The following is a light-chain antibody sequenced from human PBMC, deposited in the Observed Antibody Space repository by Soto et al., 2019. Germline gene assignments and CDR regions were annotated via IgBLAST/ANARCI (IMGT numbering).Light chain of an antibody. CDR2: GAS. CDR1: QSVSSY. Sequence: EIVLTQSPGTLSLSPGERATLCCRASQSVSSYLAWYQQKPGQAPRLLIYGASTRAFGIPGRFSGSGSGTEFTLTISSVQSEDFAVYYCQQYNNWPPAVTFGPGTRLEIK. J-gene: IGKJ5*01. V-gene: IGKV3-15*01. CDR3: QQYNNWPPAVT.